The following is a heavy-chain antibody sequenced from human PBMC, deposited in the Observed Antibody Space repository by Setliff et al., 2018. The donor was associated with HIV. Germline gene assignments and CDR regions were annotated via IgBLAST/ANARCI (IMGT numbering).Heavy chain of an antibody. Sequence: SVKVSCKASGGAFSSYAISWVRQAPGQGLEWMGGIIPILGIANYAQKFQGRVTITADKSTSTAYMELSSLRSEDTAVYYCARGVRPSYGSGSYYWYFDLWGRGTLVTVSS. CDR2: IIPILGIA. CDR3: ARGVRPSYGSGSYYWYFDL. J-gene: IGHJ2*01. CDR1: GGAFSSYA. V-gene: IGHV1-69*10. D-gene: IGHD3-10*01.